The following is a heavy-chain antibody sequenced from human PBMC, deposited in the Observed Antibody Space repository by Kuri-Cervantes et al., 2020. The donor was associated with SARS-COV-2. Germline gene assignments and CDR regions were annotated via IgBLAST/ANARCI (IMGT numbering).Heavy chain of an antibody. CDR2: IYSGGST. CDR3: ARDLYYYGSGDY. V-gene: IGHV3-53*01. D-gene: IGHD3-10*01. J-gene: IGHJ4*02. CDR1: GGSFSGYY. Sequence: ETLSLTCAVYGGSFSGYYWSWIRQPPGKGLEWVSVIYSGGSTYYADSVKGRFTISRDNAKNSLYLQMNSLRAEDTAVYYCARDLYYYGSGDYWGQGTQVTVSS.